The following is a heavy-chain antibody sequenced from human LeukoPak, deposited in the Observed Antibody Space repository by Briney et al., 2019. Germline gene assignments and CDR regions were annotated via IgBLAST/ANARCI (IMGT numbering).Heavy chain of an antibody. CDR3: ARVYDYVWGSYRLLDAFDI. J-gene: IGHJ3*02. CDR2: IYYSGST. CDR1: GGSISSYY. Sequence: SETLSLTCTVSGGSISSYYWSWIRQPPGKGLEWIGYIYYSGSTNYNPSLKSRVTISVDTSNNQFSLKLSSVTAADTAVYYCARVYDYVWGSYRLLDAFDIWGQGTMVTVSS. V-gene: IGHV4-59*01. D-gene: IGHD3-16*02.